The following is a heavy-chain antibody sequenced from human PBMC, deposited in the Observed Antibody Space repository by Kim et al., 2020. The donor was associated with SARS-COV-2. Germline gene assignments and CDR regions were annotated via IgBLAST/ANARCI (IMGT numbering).Heavy chain of an antibody. CDR2: ISGSGGST. Sequence: GGSLRLSCAASGFTFSSYAMSWVRQAPGKGLEWVSAISGSGGSTYYADSVKGRFTISRDNSKNTLYLQMNSLRAEDTAVYYCAKDLGGADSSGSGVGYYYGMDVWGQGTTVTVSS. J-gene: IGHJ6*02. CDR3: AKDLGGADSSGSGVGYYYGMDV. V-gene: IGHV3-23*01. CDR1: GFTFSSYA. D-gene: IGHD6-19*01.